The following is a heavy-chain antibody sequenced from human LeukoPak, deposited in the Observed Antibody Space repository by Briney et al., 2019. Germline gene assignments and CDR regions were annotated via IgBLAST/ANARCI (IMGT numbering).Heavy chain of an antibody. Sequence: GGSLRLSCAASGLQNKFWMSWVRQAPGKGLEWVANIKYDGSERTYVDSVKGRFTISRDNATISVSLQMNSLRAEDTAVYYCASQQDLEYTLSSGGYYFDSWGQGIQVTVSS. CDR1: GLQNKFW. V-gene: IGHV3-7*01. CDR3: ASQQDLEYTLSSGGYYFDS. D-gene: IGHD2-15*01. CDR2: IKYDGSER. J-gene: IGHJ4*02.